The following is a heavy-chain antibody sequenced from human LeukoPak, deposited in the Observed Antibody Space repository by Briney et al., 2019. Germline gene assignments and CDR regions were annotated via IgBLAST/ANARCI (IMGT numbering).Heavy chain of an antibody. CDR2: ISGSGGST. CDR1: GFTFSSYA. CDR3: AKTPGIMITFGGVIAVGRFDP. Sequence: TGGSLRLSCAASGFTFSSYAMSWVRQAPGKGLEWVSAISGSGGSTYHADSVKGRFTISRDNSKNTLYLQMNSLRAEDTAVYYCAKTPGIMITFGGVIAVGRFDPWGQGTLVTVSS. D-gene: IGHD3-16*02. V-gene: IGHV3-23*01. J-gene: IGHJ5*02.